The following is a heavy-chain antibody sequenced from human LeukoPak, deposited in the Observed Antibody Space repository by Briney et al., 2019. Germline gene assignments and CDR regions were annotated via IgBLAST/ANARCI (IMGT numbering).Heavy chain of an antibody. Sequence: ASVKVSCKASGYTFTSYAMNWVRQAPGQGLEWMGWISAYNGNTNYAQKLQGRITMTTDTSTSTAYMELRSLRSDDTAVYYCARDDSSGYFPYHYFNYWGQGTLVTVSS. J-gene: IGHJ4*02. CDR2: ISAYNGNT. CDR3: ARDDSSGYFPYHYFNY. D-gene: IGHD3-22*01. V-gene: IGHV1-18*01. CDR1: GYTFTSYA.